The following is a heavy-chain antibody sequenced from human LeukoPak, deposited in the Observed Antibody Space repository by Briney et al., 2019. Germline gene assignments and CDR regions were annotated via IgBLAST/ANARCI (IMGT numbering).Heavy chain of an antibody. CDR3: ARDRGGSYSAIDY. D-gene: IGHD1-26*01. CDR2: ISSSSSTI. CDR1: GFTFSSYS. Sequence: GGSLRLSCAASGFTFSSYSMNWVRQAPGKGLEWVSFISSSSSTIYYADSVKGRLTISRDNAKNSLYLQMNSLRAEDTAVYYCARDRGGSYSAIDYWGQGTLVTASS. V-gene: IGHV3-48*04. J-gene: IGHJ4*02.